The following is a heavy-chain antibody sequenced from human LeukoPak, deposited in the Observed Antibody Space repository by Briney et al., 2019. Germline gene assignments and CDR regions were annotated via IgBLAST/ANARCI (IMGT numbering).Heavy chain of an antibody. V-gene: IGHV4-38-2*02. CDR2: IYHSGST. CDR3: ARRYDFWSGYPPPLDY. D-gene: IGHD3-3*01. CDR1: GYSISSGNY. J-gene: IGHJ4*02. Sequence: SETLSLTCTVSGYSISSGNYWDWIRQPPGKGLEWIGSIYHSGSTNYNPSLKSRVTISVDTSKKQFSLKLSSVTAADTAVYYCARRYDFWSGYPPPLDYWGQGTLVTVSS.